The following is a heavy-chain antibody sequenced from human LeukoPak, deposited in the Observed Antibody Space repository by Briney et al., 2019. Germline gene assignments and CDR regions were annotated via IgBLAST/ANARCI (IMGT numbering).Heavy chain of an antibody. V-gene: IGHV3-48*01. J-gene: IGHJ4*02. D-gene: IGHD3-16*01. CDR2: ISSSSSTI. Sequence: GGSPRLSSAAPGFTLSSYSMNSVRQAPGKGLEWVSYISSSSSTIYYADSVKGRFTISRDNAKNSLYLQMNSLRGEDTAVYYCARDQGGVGYWGQGALVTVSS. CDR1: GFTLSSYS. CDR3: ARDQGGVGY.